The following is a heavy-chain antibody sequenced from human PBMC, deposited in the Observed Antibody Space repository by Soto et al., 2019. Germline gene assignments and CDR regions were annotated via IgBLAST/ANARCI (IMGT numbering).Heavy chain of an antibody. Sequence: SETLSLTCTVSGGSISGHYWSWIRQPPGKGLQYIGYISYSGSTNYNPSLESRVTISVDTSNNQFSLRLSSVTAADTAVYYCARDVGLQHDTGYYDFWSGKNNWFDPWGQGTLVTVSS. CDR2: ISYSGST. J-gene: IGHJ5*02. D-gene: IGHD3-3*01. CDR1: GGSISGHY. CDR3: ARDVGLQHDTGYYDFWSGKNNWFDP. V-gene: IGHV4-59*11.